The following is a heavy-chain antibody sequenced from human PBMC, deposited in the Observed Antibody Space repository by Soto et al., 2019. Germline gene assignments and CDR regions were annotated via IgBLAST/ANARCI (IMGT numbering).Heavy chain of an antibody. CDR2: IDYSGST. J-gene: IGHJ4*02. CDR3: ASTASSSWILDY. V-gene: IGHV4-31*03. D-gene: IGHD6-13*01. Sequence: QVQLQESGPGLVKPSQTLSLTCTVSGGSISSGGYYWSWIRQHPGKGLGWIGYIDYSGSTYYNPSLKSRVTISVDTSKNQFSLKLSSVTAADTAVYYCASTASSSWILDYWGQGTLFTVSS. CDR1: GGSISSGGYY.